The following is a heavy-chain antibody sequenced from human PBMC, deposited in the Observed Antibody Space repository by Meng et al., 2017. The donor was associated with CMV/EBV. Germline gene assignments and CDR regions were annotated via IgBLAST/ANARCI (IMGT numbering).Heavy chain of an antibody. CDR2: IYYSGST. CDR1: GGSIISSSYY. V-gene: IGHV4-39*07. CDR3: ARYPPKELELQGFDP. Sequence: GSLRLSGTVSGGSIISSSYYWCWIRQPPGKGLEWIGSIYYSGSTNYKPSLKSRVTISVDTSKNQFYLKLSSVTAADTAVYYCARYPPKELELQGFDPWGQGTLVTVSS. J-gene: IGHJ5*02. D-gene: IGHD1-7*01.